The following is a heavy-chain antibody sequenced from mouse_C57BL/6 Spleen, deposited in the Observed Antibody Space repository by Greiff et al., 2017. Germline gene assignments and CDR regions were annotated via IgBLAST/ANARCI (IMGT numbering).Heavy chain of an antibody. CDR1: GYTFTSYW. J-gene: IGHJ3*01. Sequence: QVQLKQSGAELVRPGTSVKLSCKASGYTFTSYWMHWVKQRPGQGLEWIGVIDPSDSYTNYNQKFKGKATLTVDTSSSTDYMQLSSLTSEDSAVYYCGRDGMDSNPFAYWGQGTLVTVSA. D-gene: IGHD2-5*01. V-gene: IGHV1-59*01. CDR3: GRDGMDSNPFAY. CDR2: IDPSDSYT.